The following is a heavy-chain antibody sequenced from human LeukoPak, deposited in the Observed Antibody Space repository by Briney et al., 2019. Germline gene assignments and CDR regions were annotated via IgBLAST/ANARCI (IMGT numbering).Heavy chain of an antibody. CDR1: GFTFSNSW. CDR2: IKRDGSET. Sequence: PGGSLRLSCGAFGFTFSNSWMSWVRQAPGKGLEWVANIKRDGSETYYVDSVKGRFTISRDNAKNSLYLQMDSLRAEDTAVYYCARISTAVAGGDYWAQGTLVIVSS. D-gene: IGHD6-19*01. V-gene: IGHV3-7*01. J-gene: IGHJ4*02. CDR3: ARISTAVAGGDY.